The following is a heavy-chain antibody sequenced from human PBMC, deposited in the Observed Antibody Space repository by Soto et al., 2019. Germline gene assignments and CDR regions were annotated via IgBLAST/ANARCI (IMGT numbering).Heavy chain of an antibody. V-gene: IGHV3-74*01. CDR1: GFTFRSHW. D-gene: IGHD2-2*01. Sequence: WGSLRLSCVASGFTFRSHWMHCCRQSPLKGLVWASQINSDGSSANYADAVKGRFTFSRDNAKKTLYLQMNSLRAEDTAVYYCARGACNGTSCYVFDPWGPGTLVTVSS. J-gene: IGHJ5*02. CDR2: INSDGSSA. CDR3: ARGACNGTSCYVFDP.